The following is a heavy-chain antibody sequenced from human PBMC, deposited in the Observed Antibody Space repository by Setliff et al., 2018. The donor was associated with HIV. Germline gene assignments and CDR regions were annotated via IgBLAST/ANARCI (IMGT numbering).Heavy chain of an antibody. CDR1: GFTFSSYG. Sequence: GGSLRLSCAASGFTFSSYGIHWVRQAPGKGLEWVALIWYDGSNKYYADSVKGRFTISRDNSKNTLYLQMSSLRAEDTAVYYCARQDLGAYAPLRYWGQGTLVTVSS. J-gene: IGHJ4*02. CDR2: IWYDGSNK. CDR3: ARQDLGAYAPLRY. D-gene: IGHD5-12*01. V-gene: IGHV3-33*01.